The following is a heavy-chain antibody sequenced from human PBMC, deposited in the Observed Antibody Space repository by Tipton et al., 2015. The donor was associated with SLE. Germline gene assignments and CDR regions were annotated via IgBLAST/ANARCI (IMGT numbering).Heavy chain of an antibody. CDR1: GGSFSGYY. V-gene: IGHV4-34*01. CDR3: ARHRIAAPLFDY. Sequence: TLSLTCAVYGGSFSGYYWSWIRQPPGKGLEWIGEINHSGSTNYNPSLKSRVTISVDTSKNQFSLKLSSVTAADTAVYYCARHRIAAPLFDYWGQGTLVTVSS. D-gene: IGHD6-6*01. CDR2: INHSGST. J-gene: IGHJ4*02.